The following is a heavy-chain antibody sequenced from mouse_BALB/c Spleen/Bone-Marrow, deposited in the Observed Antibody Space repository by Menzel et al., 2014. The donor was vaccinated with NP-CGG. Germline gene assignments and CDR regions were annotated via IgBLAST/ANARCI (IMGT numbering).Heavy chain of an antibody. CDR2: IDTSDSYT. D-gene: IGHD4-1*01. Sequence: QVQLQQSGAERVMPGASVKMSCKASGYTFTDYWMHWVKQRPGQGLEWIGAIDTSDSYTSYNQKFKGKATLTVDESSSTAYMQLSSLTSEDSAVYYCARGTGWYFDVWGAGTTVTVSS. J-gene: IGHJ1*01. CDR3: ARGTGWYFDV. CDR1: GYTFTDYW. V-gene: IGHV1-69*01.